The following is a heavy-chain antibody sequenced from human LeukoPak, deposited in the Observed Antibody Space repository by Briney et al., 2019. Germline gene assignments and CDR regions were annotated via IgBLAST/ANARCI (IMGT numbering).Heavy chain of an antibody. J-gene: IGHJ4*02. V-gene: IGHV4-34*01. Sequence: SETLSLTCTVSGGPISSYYWSWIRQPPGKGLEWIGEINHSGSTNYHPSLKSRVTISVDTSKNQFSLKLSSVTAADTAVYYCARMLRPRSYGSGSYPFDYWGQGTLVTVSS. CDR3: ARMLRPRSYGSGSYPFDY. CDR1: GGPISSYY. CDR2: INHSGST. D-gene: IGHD3-10*01.